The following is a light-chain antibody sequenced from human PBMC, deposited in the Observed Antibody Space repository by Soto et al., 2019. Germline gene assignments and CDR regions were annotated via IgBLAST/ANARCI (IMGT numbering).Light chain of an antibody. CDR1: QSVSSN. CDR3: QQYNKWPPYT. Sequence: EIVMTQSPANLSVSPGERATLSCRASQSVSSNLAWYQQKPGQGPTLLIYGASTRATSIPARFSGSGCATEFILIINSLQSEDFAVYYCQQYNKWPPYTFGQGTKLEIK. CDR2: GAS. J-gene: IGKJ2*01. V-gene: IGKV3-15*01.